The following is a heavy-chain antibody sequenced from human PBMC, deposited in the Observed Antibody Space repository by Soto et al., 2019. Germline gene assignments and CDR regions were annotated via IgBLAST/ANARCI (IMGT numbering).Heavy chain of an antibody. D-gene: IGHD2-15*01. Sequence: QVQLVESGGGVVQPGGSLRLSCTTSGFTFNTYGMYWVRQAPGKGLEWVAIIWYDGSNKYYGDSVKGRFTISRDNSKXXXXXXXXXXXXXXXXXXXXXXGDCTGAYCYSWPFNYGVDVWGQGTTVTVSS. V-gene: IGHV3-33*08. CDR1: GFTFNTYG. J-gene: IGHJ6*02. CDR3: XXGDCTGAYCYSWPFNYGVDV. CDR2: IWYDGSNK.